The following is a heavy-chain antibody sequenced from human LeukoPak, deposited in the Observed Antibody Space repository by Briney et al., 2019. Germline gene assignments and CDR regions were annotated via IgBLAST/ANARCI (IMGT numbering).Heavy chain of an antibody. CDR1: GGSIYSGSYY. D-gene: IGHD5-24*01. J-gene: IGHJ4*02. Sequence: SQTLSLTXTVSGGSIYSGSYYWSWIRQPAGKGLEWIGRIYTSGSTNYNPSHKSRVTISVDTSKNQFSLKLSSVTAADTAVYYCARDRRDGYNLYYFDLWGQGTLVTVSS. CDR3: ARDRRDGYNLYYFDL. CDR2: IYTSGST. V-gene: IGHV4-61*02.